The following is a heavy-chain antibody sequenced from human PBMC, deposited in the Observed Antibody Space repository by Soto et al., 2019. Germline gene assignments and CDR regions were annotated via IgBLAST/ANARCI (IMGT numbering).Heavy chain of an antibody. CDR2: ISSSSSFT. J-gene: IGHJ4*02. V-gene: IGHV3-11*06. D-gene: IGHD6-19*01. CDR3: ARAGSGWYEGIIDY. CDR1: GFMFNDYY. Sequence: PGGSLRLSCAASGFMFNDYYVSGIRQAPGKGLESVSYISSSSSFTNYADSVKGRFTISRDNSNNMLYLQMNSLRVEDTAVYYCARAGSGWYEGIIDYWGRGTLVTVSS.